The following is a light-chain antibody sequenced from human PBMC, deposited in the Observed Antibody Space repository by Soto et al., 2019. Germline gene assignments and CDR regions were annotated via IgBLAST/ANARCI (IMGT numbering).Light chain of an antibody. J-gene: IGKJ4*01. CDR3: QQYSKWPLT. CDR1: QTVSPY. CDR2: GAS. Sequence: ERVLISVLAVSSMSPGERATLSCRASQTVSPYLAWYQQKPGQAPSLLIYGASTRATGVPARFSGSGSGTEFTLTISSLQSEDVAVYYCQQYSKWPLTFGGGTKVDIK. V-gene: IGKV3-15*01.